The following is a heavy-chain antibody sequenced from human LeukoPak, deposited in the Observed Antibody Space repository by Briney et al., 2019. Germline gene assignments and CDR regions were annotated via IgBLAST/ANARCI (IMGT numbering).Heavy chain of an antibody. Sequence: TGGSLRLSCAASGFTFSSYAMSWVRQAPGKGLEWVSAISGSGGHTYYADSVKGRFTISRDNSKNTLYLQMNSLRAEDTAVYYCAKSYCSSTSCYTGSAFYWGQGTLVTVSS. J-gene: IGHJ4*02. V-gene: IGHV3-23*01. D-gene: IGHD2-2*02. CDR3: AKSYCSSTSCYTGSAFY. CDR1: GFTFSSYA. CDR2: ISGSGGHT.